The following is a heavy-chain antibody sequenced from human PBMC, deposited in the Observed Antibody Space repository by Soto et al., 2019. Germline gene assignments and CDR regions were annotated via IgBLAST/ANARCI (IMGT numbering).Heavy chain of an antibody. CDR1: GFTLSSYN. Sequence: EVQLVESGGGLVKPGGSLRLSCAASGFTLSSYNMNWVRQAPGKGLEWVSSIDSSSTYIYYADSMKGRFTISRDNAKNSLYLQMNSLRDEDTAVYYCARSLTRGSLGSYYNWYFALWGRGTLVTVSS. V-gene: IGHV3-21*01. CDR3: ARSLTRGSLGSYYNWYFAL. D-gene: IGHD3-10*01. CDR2: IDSSSTYI. J-gene: IGHJ2*01.